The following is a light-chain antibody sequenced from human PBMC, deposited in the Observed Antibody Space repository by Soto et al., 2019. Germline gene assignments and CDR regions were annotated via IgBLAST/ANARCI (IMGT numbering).Light chain of an antibody. V-gene: IGKV1-5*01. Sequence: DIQMTQSPSTLSASVGDRVTITCRASQSISSWLAWYQQKPGKAPKLLIYDASSLESGVPSRFSGSGSGKEFTLNLSRLENDGFGSYFCQQYDSYSWTFGQGTKVDIK. CDR2: DAS. CDR1: QSISSW. J-gene: IGKJ1*01. CDR3: QQYDSYSWT.